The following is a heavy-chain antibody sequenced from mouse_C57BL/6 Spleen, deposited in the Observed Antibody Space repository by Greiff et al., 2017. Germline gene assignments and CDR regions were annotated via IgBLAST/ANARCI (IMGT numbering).Heavy chain of an antibody. CDR2: IYPGNSDT. D-gene: IGHD4-1*01. V-gene: IGHV1-5*01. CDR1: GYTFTSYW. Sequence: VQLQQSGTVLVRPGASVKMSCKTSGYTFTSYWMHWVNQRPGQGLEWIGAIYPGNSDTSYNQKFKGKAKLTAVTSASTAYMELSSLTNEDSAVYYCTIKNWDLAWFAYWGQGTLVTVSA. CDR3: TIKNWDLAWFAY. J-gene: IGHJ3*01.